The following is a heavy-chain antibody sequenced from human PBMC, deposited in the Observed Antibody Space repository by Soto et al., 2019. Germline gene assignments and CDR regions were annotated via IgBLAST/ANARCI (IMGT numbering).Heavy chain of an antibody. J-gene: IGHJ4*02. Sequence: QVQLVESGGGVVQPGRSLRLSCAASGFTFSSYAMHWVRQAPGKELEWVAVISYDGSNKYYADSVKGRFTISRDNSKNTLYLLMNSLRAEDTAVYYCATESPVTTTYYFDYWGQGTLVTVSS. V-gene: IGHV3-30-3*01. CDR1: GFTFSSYA. CDR2: ISYDGSNK. CDR3: ATESPVTTTYYFDY. D-gene: IGHD4-17*01.